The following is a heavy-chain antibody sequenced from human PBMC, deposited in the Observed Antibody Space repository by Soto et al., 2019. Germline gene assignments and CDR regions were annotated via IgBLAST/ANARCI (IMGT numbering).Heavy chain of an antibody. CDR1: GGTFSSYT. CDR3: ARVEGYCSGGSSFTYYYYGMDV. CDR2: IIPILGIA. J-gene: IGHJ6*02. Sequence: QVQLVQSGAEVKKPGSSVKVSCKASGGTFSSYTISWVRQAPGQGLEWMGRIIPILGIANYAQKFQGRVTITADKSTSTAYMELSSLRSEDTAVYYCARVEGYCSGGSSFTYYYYGMDVWGQCTTVTVSS. V-gene: IGHV1-69*02. D-gene: IGHD2-15*01.